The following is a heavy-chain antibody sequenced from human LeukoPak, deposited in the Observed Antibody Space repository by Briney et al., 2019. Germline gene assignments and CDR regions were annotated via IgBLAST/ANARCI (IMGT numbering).Heavy chain of an antibody. CDR3: ARGGGATRIDY. V-gene: IGHV3-48*04. Sequence: PGGSLRLSCAASGFTFSSYSMNWVRQAPGKGLEWVSYISSSSSNIYYADSVKGRFTISRDNAKNSLYLQMNSLRAGDTAVYYCARGGGATRIDYWGQGTLVTVSS. D-gene: IGHD5-12*01. CDR2: ISSSSSNI. CDR1: GFTFSSYS. J-gene: IGHJ4*02.